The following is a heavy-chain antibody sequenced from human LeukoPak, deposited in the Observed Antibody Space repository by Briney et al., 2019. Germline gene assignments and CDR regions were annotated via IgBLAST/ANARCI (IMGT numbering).Heavy chain of an antibody. Sequence: SETLSLTCTVSGGSISSGDYYWSWIRQPPGKGLEWIGYIYYSGSTYYNPSLKSRVTISVDTSKNQFSLKLSSVTAADTAVYYCARDPLMVRGVIDRNKLGGFDPWGQGTLVTVSS. CDR1: GGSISSGDYY. D-gene: IGHD3-10*01. V-gene: IGHV4-30-4*02. J-gene: IGHJ5*02. CDR2: IYYSGST. CDR3: ARDPLMVRGVIDRNKLGGFDP.